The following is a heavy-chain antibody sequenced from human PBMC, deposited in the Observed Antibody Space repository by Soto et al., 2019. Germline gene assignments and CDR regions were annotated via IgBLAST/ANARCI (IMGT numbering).Heavy chain of an antibody. J-gene: IGHJ6*02. Sequence: PSETLSLTCTVSGGSISTGAYYWSWIRQPPGKGLEWIGYIYYSGGTSYNPSLESRVTISVDTSKNQFSLKLSSVTAADTAVYYCARLEHLYPDSYYYYGMDVWGQGTTVTVSS. CDR1: GGSISTGAYY. CDR3: ARLEHLYPDSYYYYGMDV. V-gene: IGHV4-30-4*02. D-gene: IGHD2-2*02. CDR2: IYYSGGT.